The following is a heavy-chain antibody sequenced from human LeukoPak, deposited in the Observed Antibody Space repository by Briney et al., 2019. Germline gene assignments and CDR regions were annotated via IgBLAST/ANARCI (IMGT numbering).Heavy chain of an antibody. J-gene: IGHJ3*02. D-gene: IGHD5/OR15-5a*01. Sequence: GGSLRLSCAASGFTFSSYGMHWVRQAPGKGLEWVAVIWYDGSNKYYADSVKGRFTISGDNSKNTLYLQMNSLRAEDTAVYYCARDDSTNAFDIWGQGTMVTVSS. CDR3: ARDDSTNAFDI. V-gene: IGHV3-33*08. CDR1: GFTFSSYG. CDR2: IWYDGSNK.